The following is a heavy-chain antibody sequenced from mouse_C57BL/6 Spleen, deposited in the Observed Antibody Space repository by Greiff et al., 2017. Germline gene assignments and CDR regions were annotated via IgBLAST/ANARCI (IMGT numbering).Heavy chain of an antibody. D-gene: IGHD2-2*01. Sequence: EVLLVESGGGLVKPGGSLKLSCAASGFTFSSYTMSWVRQTPEKRLEWVATISGGGGNTYYPDSVKGRFTISRDNAKNTLYLQMSSLRSEDTALYYCARLVTTSFDYWGQGTPLTVSS. J-gene: IGHJ2*01. CDR2: ISGGGGNT. CDR1: GFTFSSYT. CDR3: ARLVTTSFDY. V-gene: IGHV5-9*01.